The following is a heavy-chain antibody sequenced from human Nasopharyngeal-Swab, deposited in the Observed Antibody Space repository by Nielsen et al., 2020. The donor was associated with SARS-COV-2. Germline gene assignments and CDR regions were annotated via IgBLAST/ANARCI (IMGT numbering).Heavy chain of an antibody. D-gene: IGHD3-3*01. J-gene: IGHJ3*02. CDR1: GYTLTVLP. CDR2: VVPEDGEP. Sequence: ASVKVSCKVSGYTLTVLPIHWVRQAPGKGLEWMGTVVPEDGEPIYAQNFQGRVNMTEDTSTYTAYLELSSLRSEDTAVYYCASEGSGVFGVVIYGFDIWGPGTLVTVSS. CDR3: ASEGSGVFGVVIYGFDI. V-gene: IGHV1-24*01.